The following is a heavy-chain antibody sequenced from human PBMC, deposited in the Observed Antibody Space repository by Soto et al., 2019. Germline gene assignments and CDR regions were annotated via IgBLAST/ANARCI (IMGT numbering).Heavy chain of an antibody. J-gene: IGHJ4*02. CDR1: GDSVSSNSAA. Sequence: SQTLSLTCAISGDSVSSNSAAWNLIRQSPSRGLEWLGRTYYRSKWYNDYAVSVKSRITINPDTSKNQFSLQLNSVTPEDTAVYYCARGGLFRQPPFDYWGQGTLVTVSS. CDR3: ARGGLFRQPPFDY. V-gene: IGHV6-1*01. D-gene: IGHD1-1*01. CDR2: TYYRSKWYN.